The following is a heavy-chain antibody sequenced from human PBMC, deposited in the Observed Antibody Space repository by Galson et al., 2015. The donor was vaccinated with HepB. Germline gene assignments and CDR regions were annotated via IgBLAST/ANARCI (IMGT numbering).Heavy chain of an antibody. V-gene: IGHV4-59*01. D-gene: IGHD3-22*01. CDR2: IYDSGTT. Sequence: LSLTCAVSGDSISSYYWSWIRQPPGKGLEWIGYIYDSGTTNYNPSLKSRVTMTVDTSKNQFSLKLSSVTAADTAVYYCARGAPMMVEGYYYYMDVWGKGTTVTVSS. J-gene: IGHJ6*03. CDR1: GDSISSYY. CDR3: ARGAPMMVEGYYYYMDV.